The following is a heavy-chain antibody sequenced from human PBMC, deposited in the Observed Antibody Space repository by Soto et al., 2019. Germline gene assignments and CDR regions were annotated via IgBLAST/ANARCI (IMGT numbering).Heavy chain of an antibody. J-gene: IGHJ4*02. CDR3: ARWGKTGGLDG. CDR2: TSYDGSNN. V-gene: IGHV3-33*05. CDR1: GFTFRSYV. Sequence: QVQLVESGGGVVQPGTSLRLSCVGSGFTFRSYVIHWVRQAPGKGLEWVALTSYDGSNNFYGDSVKGQFTISIDNSRNTVGLQLNSLRLEDTALYYCARWGKTGGLDGWGQRTLVYVSS. D-gene: IGHD3-16*01.